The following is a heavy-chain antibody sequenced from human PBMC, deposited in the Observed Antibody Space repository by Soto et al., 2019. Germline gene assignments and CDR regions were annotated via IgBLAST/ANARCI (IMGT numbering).Heavy chain of an antibody. CDR3: ARDSKKVTWYYGMDV. V-gene: IGHV4-59*01. CDR2: IFYSGST. J-gene: IGHJ6*02. D-gene: IGHD2-21*02. Sequence: SETLSLTCTVSGGSISSYYWSWIRQPPGKGLEWIGHIFYSGSTEYNPSLKSRVTISVDMSKTQFSLNLSSVTAADTAVYYCARDSKKVTWYYGMDVWGQGTTVTVSS. CDR1: GGSISSYY.